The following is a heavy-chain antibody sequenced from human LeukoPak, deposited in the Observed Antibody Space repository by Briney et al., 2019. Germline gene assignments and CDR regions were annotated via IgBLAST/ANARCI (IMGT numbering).Heavy chain of an antibody. V-gene: IGHV1-8*01. J-gene: IGHJ6*02. CDR3: ATYYDSMGVPNYYYGMDV. Sequence: ASVKVSCKASGYTFTSYDINWVRQATGQGLEWMGWINPNSGNTGYAQKFQGRVTMTRNTSISTAYMELSSLRSEDTAVYYCATYYDSMGVPNYYYGMDVWGQGTTVTVSS. D-gene: IGHD3-16*01. CDR1: GYTFTSYD. CDR2: INPNSGNT.